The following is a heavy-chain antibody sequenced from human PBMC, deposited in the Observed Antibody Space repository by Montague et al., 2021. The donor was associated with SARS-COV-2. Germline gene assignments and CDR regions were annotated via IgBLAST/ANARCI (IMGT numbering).Heavy chain of an antibody. D-gene: IGHD2/OR15-2a*01. J-gene: IGHJ6*02. CDR3: ARPGRAPFHYAMDV. V-gene: IGHV4-61*01. CDR2: INYSGST. CDR1: GGSVSSGSYY. Sequence: SETLPLTCTVSGGSVSSGSYYWSWIRQPPGKRLEWIGYINYSGSTNYNPSLESRVTISVDMSRNQFSLKLRSVTAADTAIYYCARPGRAPFHYAMDVWGQGTTVTVSS.